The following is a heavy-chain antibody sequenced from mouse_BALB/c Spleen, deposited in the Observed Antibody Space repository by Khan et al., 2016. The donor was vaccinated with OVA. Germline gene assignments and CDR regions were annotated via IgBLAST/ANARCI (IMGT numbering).Heavy chain of an antibody. CDR1: GYTFTDYY. CDR3: ARMDTTSLDC. J-gene: IGHJ2*01. CDR2: IYPGSGNT. V-gene: IGHV1-77*01. D-gene: IGHD2-3*01. Sequence: QVQLKESRTELARPGASVKLSCKASGYTFTDYYINWVKQRTGQGLEWIGEIYPGSGNTYYNEKFKGKATLTADKSSSTAYMQLSRLTSEDSAVYCCARMDTTSLDCWGQGTTLTLSS.